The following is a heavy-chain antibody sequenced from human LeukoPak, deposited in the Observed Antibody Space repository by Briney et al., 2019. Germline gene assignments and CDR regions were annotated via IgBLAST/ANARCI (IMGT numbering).Heavy chain of an antibody. V-gene: IGHV1-58*01. Sequence: VASVKVSCKASGFTFTSSSVQWVRQARGQRLEWIGWIVVGSGNTNYAQKFQERVTITRDMSTSTAYMELSSLRSEDTAVYYCAAQGYCSGGSCYSFYWYFDLWSRGTLVTVSS. CDR2: IVVGSGNT. CDR3: AAQGYCSGGSCYSFYWYFDL. CDR1: GFTFTSSS. D-gene: IGHD2-15*01. J-gene: IGHJ2*01.